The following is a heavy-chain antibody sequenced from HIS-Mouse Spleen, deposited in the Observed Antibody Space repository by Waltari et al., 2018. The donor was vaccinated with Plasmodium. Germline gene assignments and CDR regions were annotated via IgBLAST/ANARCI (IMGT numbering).Heavy chain of an antibody. J-gene: IGHJ1*01. CDR2: SNPNSGGT. Sequence: QVQLVQSGAEVKKPGASVKVSCQASGSTFTGYYMPWVRQAPGHGLEWMGWSNPNSGGTNYAQKFQGRVTMTRDTSISTAYMELSRLRSDDTAVYYCARVLGYKAAAGTFVEYFQHWGQGTLVTVSS. CDR3: ARVLGYKAAAGTFVEYFQH. D-gene: IGHD6-13*01. CDR1: GSTFTGYY. V-gene: IGHV1-2*02.